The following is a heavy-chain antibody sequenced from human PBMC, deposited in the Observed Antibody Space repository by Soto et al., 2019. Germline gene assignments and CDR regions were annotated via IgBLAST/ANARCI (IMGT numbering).Heavy chain of an antibody. V-gene: IGHV4-34*01. D-gene: IGHD3-22*01. Sequence: SETLSLTCAVYGGSFSGYYWSWIRQPPGKGLEWIGEINHSGSTNYNPSLKSRVTISVDTSKNQFSLKLSSVTAADTAVYYCARGYYDSSGPGMDVWGQGTTVTVSS. CDR1: GGSFSGYY. J-gene: IGHJ6*02. CDR2: INHSGST. CDR3: ARGYYDSSGPGMDV.